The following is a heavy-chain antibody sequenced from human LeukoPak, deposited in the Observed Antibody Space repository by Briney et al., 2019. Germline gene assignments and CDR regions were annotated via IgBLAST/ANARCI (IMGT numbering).Heavy chain of an antibody. V-gene: IGHV3-15*01. D-gene: IGHD2-15*01. J-gene: IGHJ4*02. CDR3: STGHHSGGSCYNS. CDR1: GFTFSNAW. CDR2: IKSKTDGGTT. Sequence: PGGSLRLSCAASGFTFSNAWMNWVRQAPGKGLEWVGRIKSKTDGGTTDYAAPVKGRFTISRDDSKNRLYLQMNSLKTEDTAVYYCSTGHHSGGSCYNSWGQGTLVTVSS.